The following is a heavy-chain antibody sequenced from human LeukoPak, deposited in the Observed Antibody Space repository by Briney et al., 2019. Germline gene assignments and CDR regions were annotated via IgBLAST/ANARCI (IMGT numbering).Heavy chain of an antibody. Sequence: PGGSLRLSCEASGFTFSAYAMTWVRQAPGKGLEWVSSIGSDNKSHYSESVKGRFAISRDNSKSIVFLQLNSLRAEDTALYYCARDRIAVAGITEFDYWGQGTLVTVSS. CDR1: GFTFSAYA. CDR3: ARDRIAVAGITEFDY. J-gene: IGHJ4*02. D-gene: IGHD6-19*01. V-gene: IGHV3-23*01. CDR2: IGSDNKS.